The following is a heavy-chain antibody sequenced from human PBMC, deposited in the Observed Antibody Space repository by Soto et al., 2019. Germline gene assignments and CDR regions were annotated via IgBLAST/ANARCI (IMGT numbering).Heavy chain of an antibody. J-gene: IGHJ4*02. CDR1: GFTFSSYG. D-gene: IGHD2-8*01. CDR3: ALDRDGYHGVCY. CDR2: IWYDGSNK. V-gene: IGHV3-33*01. Sequence: QVQLVESGGGVVQPGRSLRLSCAASGFTFSSYGMHWVRQAPGKGLEWVAVIWYDGSNKYYADSVKGRFTISRDNSKNTRYLQMNRLRAEDTAVYYGALDRDGYHGVCYWGQGTLVTVAS.